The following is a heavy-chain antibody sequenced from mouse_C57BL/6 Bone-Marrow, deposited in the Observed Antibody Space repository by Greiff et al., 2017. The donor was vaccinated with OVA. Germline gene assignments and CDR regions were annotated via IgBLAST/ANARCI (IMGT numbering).Heavy chain of an antibody. CDR1: GYTFTSYG. CDR3: ARDGSDYAMDY. CDR2: IYPRSGTT. J-gene: IGHJ4*01. V-gene: IGHV1-81*01. Sequence: QVQLQQSGAELARPGASVKLSCTASGYTFTSYGISWVKQRTGQGLEWIGEIYPRSGTTYYYETLKGKVTLTADKSSSTAYMELRSLTSEDSAIYFCARDGSDYAMDYWGQGTSVTVSS. D-gene: IGHD1-1*01.